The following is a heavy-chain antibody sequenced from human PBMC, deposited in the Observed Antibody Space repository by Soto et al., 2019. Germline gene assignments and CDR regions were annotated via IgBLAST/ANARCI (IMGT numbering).Heavy chain of an antibody. CDR2: ISWNSGSI. CDR3: AKDRNDYIWGSYRYVEGLRGDAFDI. J-gene: IGHJ3*02. CDR1: GFTFDDYA. Sequence: GGSLRLSCAASGFTFDDYAMHWVRQAPGKGLEWVSGISWNSGSIGYADSVKGRFTISRDNAKNSLYLQMNSLRAEDTALYYCAKDRNDYIWGSYRYVEGLRGDAFDIWGQGTMVTVSS. D-gene: IGHD3-16*02. V-gene: IGHV3-9*01.